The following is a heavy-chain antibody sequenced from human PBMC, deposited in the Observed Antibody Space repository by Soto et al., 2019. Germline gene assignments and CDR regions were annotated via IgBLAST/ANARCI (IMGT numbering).Heavy chain of an antibody. CDR2: ISYDGHNK. CDR3: AKDLQAYGDYNYYYYGMDV. Sequence: QVQLVESGGCVVQPGGSLRLSCTASGFTFTTFGIHWVRQAPGKGLEWVALISYDGHNKYYSDSVKGRFTISRDNYKNTLSLQMNSLRAEDTAAYYCAKDLQAYGDYNYYYYGMDVWGQGTTVSVSS. CDR1: GFTFTTFG. D-gene: IGHD4-17*01. V-gene: IGHV3-30*18. J-gene: IGHJ6*02.